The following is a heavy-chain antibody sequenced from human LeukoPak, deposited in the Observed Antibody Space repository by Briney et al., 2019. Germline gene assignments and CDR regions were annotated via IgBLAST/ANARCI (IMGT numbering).Heavy chain of an antibody. J-gene: IGHJ6*02. CDR3: ATGGSAASLMDV. CDR2: FDPEDGET. CDR1: GYTLTELS. Sequence: ASVKVSYKVSGYTLTELSMHWVRQAPGKGLEWMGGFDPEDGETIYAQKFQGRVTMTEDTSTDTAYMELSSLRSEDTAVYYCATGGSAASLMDVWGQGTTVTVSS. D-gene: IGHD1-26*01. V-gene: IGHV1-24*01.